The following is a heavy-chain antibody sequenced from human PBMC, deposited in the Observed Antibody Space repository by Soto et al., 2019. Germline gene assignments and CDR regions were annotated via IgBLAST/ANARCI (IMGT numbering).Heavy chain of an antibody. J-gene: IGHJ6*02. CDR1: GYTFTGYY. CDR2: INPNSGGT. CDR3: ARDPAYDFWSGYYSYYYYGMDV. D-gene: IGHD3-3*01. V-gene: IGHV1-2*02. Sequence: DSVKVSCKSSGYTFTGYYMHWVRQAPGQGLEWMGWINPNSGGTNYAQKFQGRVTMTRDTSISTAYMELSRLRSDDTAVYYCARDPAYDFWSGYYSYYYYGMDVWGQGTTVTVSS.